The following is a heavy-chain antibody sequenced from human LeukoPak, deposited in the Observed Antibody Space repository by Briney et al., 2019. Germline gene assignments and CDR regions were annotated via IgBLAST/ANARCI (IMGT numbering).Heavy chain of an antibody. CDR3: ARSEYFWSGQRPVGWFDP. CDR1: GYNFSNCL. J-gene: IGHJ5*02. D-gene: IGHD3-3*01. V-gene: IGHV5-51*01. CDR2: IYPGDSDT. Sequence: GESLKISCEGSGYNFSNCLIGWVRQMPGKGLEWMGIIYPGDSDTRYGPSFQGQVTISADKSISTAYLQWSSLKASDTAMYYCARSEYFWSGQRPVGWFDPWGQGTLVTVSS.